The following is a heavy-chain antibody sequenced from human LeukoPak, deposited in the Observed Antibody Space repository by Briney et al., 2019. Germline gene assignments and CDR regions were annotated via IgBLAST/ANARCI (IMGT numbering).Heavy chain of an antibody. CDR2: ISYDGSSK. D-gene: IGHD4-17*01. CDR1: GFTFSSYG. J-gene: IGHJ4*02. V-gene: IGHV3-30*18. Sequence: PGGSLRLSCAASGFTFSSYGMHWVRQAPGKGLEWVAVISYDGSSKYYADSVKGRFTISRDNSKNTLFLQMNGPRADDTAVFYCAKDGGFYGENLDYWGQGTLVTVSS. CDR3: AKDGGFYGENLDY.